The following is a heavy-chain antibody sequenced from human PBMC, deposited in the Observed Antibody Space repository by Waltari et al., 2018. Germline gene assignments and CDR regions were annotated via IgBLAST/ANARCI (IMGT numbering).Heavy chain of an antibody. CDR2: ISWNSGSI. J-gene: IGHJ4*02. CDR1: GFTFDDYA. D-gene: IGHD3-10*01. Sequence: EVQLVESGGGLVQPGRSLRLSCAASGFTFDDYAMHWVRQAPGKGLEWVSGISWNSGSIGYADSVKGRFTISRDNAKNSLYLQMNSLRAEDTALYYCAKDTAVTMVRGVTYYFDYWGQGTLVTVSS. V-gene: IGHV3-9*01. CDR3: AKDTAVTMVRGVTYYFDY.